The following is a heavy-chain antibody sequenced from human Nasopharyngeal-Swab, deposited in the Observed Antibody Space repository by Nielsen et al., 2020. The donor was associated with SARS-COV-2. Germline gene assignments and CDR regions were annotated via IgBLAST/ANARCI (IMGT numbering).Heavy chain of an antibody. V-gene: IGHV1-18*01. D-gene: IGHD1-26*01. Sequence: ASAKVSSKASGYTFTSYGISWLRQAPAQGLEWMGWMSAYNGNTNYAQKPQGRVTMTTDTSTSTAYMVLRSLRSDDTAVYYCARDLRVIVGANDAFDIWGQGTMVTVSS. J-gene: IGHJ3*02. CDR2: MSAYNGNT. CDR1: GYTFTSYG. CDR3: ARDLRVIVGANDAFDI.